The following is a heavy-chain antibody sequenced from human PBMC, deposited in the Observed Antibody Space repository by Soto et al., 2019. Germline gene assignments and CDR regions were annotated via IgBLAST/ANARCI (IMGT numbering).Heavy chain of an antibody. CDR3: ARDLNGDFYY. J-gene: IGHJ4*02. D-gene: IGHD7-27*01. CDR1: GYSFSTYG. CDR2: ISADNGNT. V-gene: IGHV1-18*01. Sequence: ASVKVSWKAAGYSFSTYGMSWVRQAPGQGLEWMGWISADNGNTKYVQKFQGRVTMTTDTSTSTAYMELRSLTSDDTAVYYCARDLNGDFYYWGQ.